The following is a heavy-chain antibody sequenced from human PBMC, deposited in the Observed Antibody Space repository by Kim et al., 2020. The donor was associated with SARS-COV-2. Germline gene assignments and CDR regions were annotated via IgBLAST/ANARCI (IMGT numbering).Heavy chain of an antibody. CDR3: ARRKEYNWNYLSWYYYGMDV. Sequence: GGSLRLSCAASGFTFSSYAMHWVRQAPGKGLEWVAVISYDGSNKYYADSVKGRFTISRDNSKNTLYLQMNSLRAEDTAVYYCARRKEYNWNYLSWYYYGMDVWGQGTTVTVSS. CDR1: GFTFSSYA. V-gene: IGHV3-30-3*01. J-gene: IGHJ6*02. CDR2: ISYDGSNK. D-gene: IGHD1-7*01.